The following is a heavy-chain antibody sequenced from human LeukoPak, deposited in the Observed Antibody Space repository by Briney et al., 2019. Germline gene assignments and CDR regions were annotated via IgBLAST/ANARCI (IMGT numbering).Heavy chain of an antibody. J-gene: IGHJ5*02. Sequence: GRSLRLSCAASGFTFSSYGMHWVRQAPGKGLEWVAVISYDGSNKYYADSVKGRFTISRDNSKNTLYLQMNSLRAEDTAVYYCAEDSVDDMTTPNTNWFDPWGQGTLVTVSS. D-gene: IGHD4-17*01. CDR3: AEDSVDDMTTPNTNWFDP. CDR1: GFTFSSYG. V-gene: IGHV3-30*18. CDR2: ISYDGSNK.